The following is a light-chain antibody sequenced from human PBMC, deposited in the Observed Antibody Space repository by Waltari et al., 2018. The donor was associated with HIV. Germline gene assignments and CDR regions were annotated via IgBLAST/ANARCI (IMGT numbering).Light chain of an antibody. CDR2: DDS. CDR1: TIGSKS. Sequence: SYVLTQPPSVSVAPGQTARITWGGNTIGSKSVSWYQQKTGQAPVLVVYDDSDRPSGIPERFSGSNSGNTATLTISRVEAGDEADYYCQVWDSSSDHYVFGTGTKVTVL. V-gene: IGLV3-21*02. J-gene: IGLJ1*01. CDR3: QVWDSSSDHYV.